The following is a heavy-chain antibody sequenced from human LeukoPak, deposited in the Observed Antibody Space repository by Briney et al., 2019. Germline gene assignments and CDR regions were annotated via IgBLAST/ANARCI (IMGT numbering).Heavy chain of an antibody. V-gene: IGHV3-7*05. CDR3: ARDPRMGMACFDS. D-gene: IGHD5-24*01. CDR1: GFSFSRYW. J-gene: IGHJ4*02. Sequence: GGTLRLSCAASGFSFSRYWMSWVRQAPGKGLEWVANIKQDGSEKYYVDSVEGRFTISRDNAKNSLYLQMNSLRAEDTAVYFCARDPRMGMACFDSWGEGTLVTVSS. CDR2: IKQDGSEK.